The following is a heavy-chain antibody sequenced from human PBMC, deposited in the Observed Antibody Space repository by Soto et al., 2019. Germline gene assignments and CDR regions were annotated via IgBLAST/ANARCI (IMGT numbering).Heavy chain of an antibody. Sequence: ASVKVSCKVSGYTLTELSMHWVRQAPGKGLEWMGGFDPEDGETIYAQKFQGRVTMTEDTSTGTAYLELSSLRSEDTAVYYCATDLITIFGVVIIEWGQGTLVTVSS. D-gene: IGHD3-3*01. CDR1: GYTLTELS. V-gene: IGHV1-24*01. CDR2: FDPEDGET. CDR3: ATDLITIFGVVIIE. J-gene: IGHJ4*02.